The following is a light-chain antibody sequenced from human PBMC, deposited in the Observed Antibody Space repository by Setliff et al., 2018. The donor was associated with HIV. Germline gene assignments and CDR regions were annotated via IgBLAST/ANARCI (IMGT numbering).Light chain of an antibody. Sequence: QSVLTQPASVSGSPGQSITNSCTGTSSDVGGYNYVSWYQQHPGKAPKVMIYDVSNRPSGVSNRFSGSKSGNTASLTISGLQAEDEADYYCSSYTGSSTLVYVFGTGTKVTVL. J-gene: IGLJ1*01. CDR2: DVS. CDR3: SSYTGSSTLVYV. CDR1: SSDVGGYNY. V-gene: IGLV2-14*03.